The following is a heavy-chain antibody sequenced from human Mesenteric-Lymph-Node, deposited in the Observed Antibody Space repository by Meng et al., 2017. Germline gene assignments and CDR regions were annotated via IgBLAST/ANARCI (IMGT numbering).Heavy chain of an antibody. Sequence: QGQRQESGPGLFKPSQTLSLTCTVSGGSISSGGYYWSWIRQHPGKGLEWIGYIYYSGSTYYNPSLKSLVTISVDTSKNQFSLKLSSVTAADTAVYYCARVRYYYGSGSTWFDPWGQGTLVTVSS. V-gene: IGHV4-31*01. CDR2: IYYSGST. D-gene: IGHD3-10*01. CDR1: GGSISSGGYY. CDR3: ARVRYYYGSGSTWFDP. J-gene: IGHJ5*02.